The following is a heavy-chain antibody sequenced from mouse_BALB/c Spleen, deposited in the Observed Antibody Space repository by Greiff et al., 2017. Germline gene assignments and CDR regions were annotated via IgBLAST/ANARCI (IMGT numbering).Heavy chain of an antibody. J-gene: IGHJ3*01. CDR1: GYTFTDYN. CDR2: IYPYNGGT. D-gene: IGHD2-4*01. Sequence: VQLKQSGPELVKPGASVKISCKASGYTFTDYNMHWVKQSHGKSLEWIGYIYPYNGGTGYNQKFKSKATLTVDNSSSTAYMELRSLTSEDSAVYYCARSYDYDETWFAYWGQGTLVTVSA. CDR3: ARSYDYDETWFAY. V-gene: IGHV1S29*02.